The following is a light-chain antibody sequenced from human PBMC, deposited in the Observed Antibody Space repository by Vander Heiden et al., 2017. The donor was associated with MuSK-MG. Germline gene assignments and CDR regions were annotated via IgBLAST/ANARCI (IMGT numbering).Light chain of an antibody. CDR3: NSETSSSFYV. J-gene: IGLJ1*01. CDR2: DGS. Sequence: ISCTGTSSDVGSYNYVFCYQQPTGKSNNLLIYDGSNRPSGVSNRFSGSKSGNTASLTISGREDEEEDDYYGNSETSSSFYVFGTGTKVTVL. CDR1: SSDVGSYNY. V-gene: IGLV2-14*04.